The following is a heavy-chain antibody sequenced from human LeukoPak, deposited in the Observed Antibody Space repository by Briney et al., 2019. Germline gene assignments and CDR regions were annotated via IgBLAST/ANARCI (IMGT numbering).Heavy chain of an antibody. CDR2: IYSGGST. D-gene: IGHD4-23*01. CDR1: GFTVSTNY. V-gene: IGHV3-53*01. J-gene: IGHJ4*02. CDR3: ARRAGGYSHPYDY. Sequence: PGGSLRLSCVVSGFTVSTNYMSWVRQAPGKGLEWVSFIYSGGSTYYADSVKGRFTISRDNSKNTLYLQMNSLRAEDTAVYYCARRAGGYSHPYDYWGQGTLVTVSS.